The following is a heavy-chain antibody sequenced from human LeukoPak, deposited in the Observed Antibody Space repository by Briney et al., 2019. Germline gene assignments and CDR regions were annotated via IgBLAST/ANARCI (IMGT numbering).Heavy chain of an antibody. CDR1: GFTFSSYA. V-gene: IGHV3-30-3*01. CDR3: ARIMVSGSNNGRNIDY. D-gene: IGHD6-13*01. CDR2: ISYDGSNK. J-gene: IGHJ4*02. Sequence: PGRSLRLSCAASGFTFSSYAMHWVRQAPGKWLEWVAVISYDGSNKYYADSVKGRFTISRDNSKNTLYLQMNSLRAEDTAVYYCARIMVSGSNNGRNIDYWGQGTLVTVSS.